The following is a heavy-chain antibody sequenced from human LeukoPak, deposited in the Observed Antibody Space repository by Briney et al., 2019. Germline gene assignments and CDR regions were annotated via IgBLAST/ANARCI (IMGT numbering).Heavy chain of an antibody. J-gene: IGHJ4*02. CDR3: ARADCSSSSCYELDY. CDR2: ISNSGRTI. CDR1: GFTFSDYY. V-gene: IGHV3-11*04. Sequence: GGSLRLSCAGSGFTFSDYYMSWIRQAPGKGLEWVSYISNSGRTIYYADSVKGRFTISRDNAKNSLYLQMNSLRAEDTAVYYCARADCSSSSCYELDYWGQGTLVTVSS. D-gene: IGHD2-2*01.